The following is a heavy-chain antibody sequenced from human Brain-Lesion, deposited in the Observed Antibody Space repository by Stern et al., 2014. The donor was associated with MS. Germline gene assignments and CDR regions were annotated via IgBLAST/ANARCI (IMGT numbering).Heavy chain of an antibody. CDR1: GYTFTGYY. CDR3: ATYYYDSTGYNDF. CDR2: INPKSGGT. D-gene: IGHD3-22*01. J-gene: IGHJ4*02. Sequence: MQLVESGAEVKKPGASVKVSCKASGYTFTGYYMHWGRQAPGQGLEWTGWINPKSGGTNYAQKFQGWVTMTRDTSINTAYMELSRLRSDDTAVYYCATYYYDSTGYNDFWGQGTLVTVSS. V-gene: IGHV1-2*04.